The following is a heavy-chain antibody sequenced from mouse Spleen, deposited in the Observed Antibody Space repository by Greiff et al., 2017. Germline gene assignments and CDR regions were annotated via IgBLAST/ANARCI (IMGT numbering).Heavy chain of an antibody. Sequence: EVKLEESGGGLVQPGGSMKLSCVASGFTFSNYWMNWVRQSPEKGLEWVAQIRLKSDNYATHYAESVKGRFTISRDDSKSSVYLQMNNLRAEDTGIYYCTGEDYAAMDYWGQGTSVTVSS. D-gene: IGHD2-4*01. V-gene: IGHV6-3*01. CDR1: GFTFSNYW. CDR3: TGEDYAAMDY. J-gene: IGHJ4*01. CDR2: IRLKSDNYAT.